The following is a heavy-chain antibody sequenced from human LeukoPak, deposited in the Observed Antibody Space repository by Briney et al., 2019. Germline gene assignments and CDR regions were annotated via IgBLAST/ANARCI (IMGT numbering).Heavy chain of an antibody. J-gene: IGHJ4*02. CDR1: GYTFTGYY. CDR3: ARGGRGDSSGYYYVSYVV. Sequence: ASVKVSCKASGYTFTGYYMHWVRQAPGQGLEWMGRINPNSGGTNYAQKFQGRVTMTRDTSINTAYMELSRLRSDDTAVYYCARGGRGDSSGYYYVSYVVWGQGTLVTVSS. D-gene: IGHD3-22*01. CDR2: INPNSGGT. V-gene: IGHV1-2*06.